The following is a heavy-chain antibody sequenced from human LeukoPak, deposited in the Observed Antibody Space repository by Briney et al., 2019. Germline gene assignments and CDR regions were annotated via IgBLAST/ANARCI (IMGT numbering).Heavy chain of an antibody. CDR2: ISSSSSYI. CDR1: GFTFSSYS. Sequence: PGGSLRLSCAASGFTFSSYSMNWVRQAPGKGLEWVSSISSSSSYIYYADSVKGRFTISRDNAKNSLYLQMNSLRAEDTAVYYCARGIGSYVPSVFDHWGQGTLVTVSS. D-gene: IGHD1-26*01. J-gene: IGHJ4*02. V-gene: IGHV3-21*01. CDR3: ARGIGSYVPSVFDH.